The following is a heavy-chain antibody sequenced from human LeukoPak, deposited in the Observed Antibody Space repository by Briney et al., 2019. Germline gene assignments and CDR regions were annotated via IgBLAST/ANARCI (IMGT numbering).Heavy chain of an antibody. Sequence: SGPTLVKPTQTLTLNCTFLGFSLSTSGVGVSWIRQAPGKALEWLALIYWDDDKRYSPSLKSRLTITKDTSKNQVVLTRTNMDPVDTATYYCAHGTVQFNWNVGLDYWGQGTLVTVSS. CDR1: GFSLSTSGVG. V-gene: IGHV2-5*02. CDR2: IYWDDDK. D-gene: IGHD1-20*01. J-gene: IGHJ4*02. CDR3: AHGTVQFNWNVGLDY.